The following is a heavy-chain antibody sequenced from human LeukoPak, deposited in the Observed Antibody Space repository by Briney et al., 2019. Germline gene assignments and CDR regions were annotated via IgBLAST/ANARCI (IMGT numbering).Heavy chain of an antibody. V-gene: IGHV1-2*02. J-gene: IGHJ3*02. CDR1: GYTFTSYY. CDR2: INPNSGGT. CDR3: ASGSIVGATSDAFDI. D-gene: IGHD1-26*01. Sequence: ASVKVSCKASGYTFTSYYMHWVRQAPGQGLEWMGWINPNSGGTNYAQKFQGRVTMTRDTSISTAYMELSRLRSDDTAVYYCASGSIVGATSDAFDIWGQGTMVTVSS.